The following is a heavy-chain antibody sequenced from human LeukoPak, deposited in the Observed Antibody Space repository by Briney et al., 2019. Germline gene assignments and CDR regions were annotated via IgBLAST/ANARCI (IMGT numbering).Heavy chain of an antibody. CDR3: ARASGSYPYYYGMDV. V-gene: IGHV3-48*01. CDR1: GFTFSSYS. Sequence: RSGGSLRLSCAASGFTFSSYSMNWVRQAPGKGLEWVSYISSSSSTIYYADSVKGRFTISRDNAKNSPYLQMNSLRAEDTAVYYCARASGSYPYYYGMDVWGQGTTVTVSS. CDR2: ISSSSSTI. J-gene: IGHJ6*02. D-gene: IGHD1-26*01.